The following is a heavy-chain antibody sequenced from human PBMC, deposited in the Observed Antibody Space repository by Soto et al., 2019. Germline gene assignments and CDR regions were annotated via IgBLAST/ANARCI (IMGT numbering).Heavy chain of an antibody. J-gene: IGHJ3*02. V-gene: IGHV3-7*03. CDR2: IKQDGSEK. CDR3: ARDLFEAARRGEYAFDI. D-gene: IGHD3-16*01. CDR1: AFTFSSYW. Sequence: PSETLILSCAASAFTFSSYWMSWVRQAPGKGLEWVANIKQDGSEKYYVDSVKGRFTISRDNSKNSLYLQMNSLRAEDTAVYYCARDLFEAARRGEYAFDIWGQGTMVTVSS.